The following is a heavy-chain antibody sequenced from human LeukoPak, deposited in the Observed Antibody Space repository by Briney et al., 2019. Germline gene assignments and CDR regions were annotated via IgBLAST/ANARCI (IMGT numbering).Heavy chain of an antibody. V-gene: IGHV4-59*01. J-gene: IGHJ4*02. D-gene: IGHD6-13*01. Sequence: PSETLSLTCTVSGGSISSYYWSWIRQPPGKGLEWIGYIYYSGSTNYNPSLKSRVTISVDTSKNQFSLKLSSVTAADTAVYYSAREGDIAAAGYDYWGQGTLVTVSS. CDR3: AREGDIAAAGYDY. CDR1: GGSISSYY. CDR2: IYYSGST.